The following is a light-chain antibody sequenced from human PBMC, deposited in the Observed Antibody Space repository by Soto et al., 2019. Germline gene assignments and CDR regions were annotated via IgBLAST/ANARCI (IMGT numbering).Light chain of an antibody. CDR1: QTVSGNY. V-gene: IGKV3-20*01. CDR2: GSS. CDR3: EQDGSSPPYT. Sequence: EIVLTQSPGILSLSPGERATLSCRASQTVSGNYLAWYQQKPGQSPRLLIYGSSDRATCIPDRCSGSGSGTYFTLTISRVEPEDFAGYYCEQDGSSPPYTFGQGTTLEI. J-gene: IGKJ2*01.